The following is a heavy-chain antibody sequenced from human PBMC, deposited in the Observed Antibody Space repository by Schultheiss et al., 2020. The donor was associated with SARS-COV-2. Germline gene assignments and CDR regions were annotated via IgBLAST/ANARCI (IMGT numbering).Heavy chain of an antibody. D-gene: IGHD4-17*01. CDR3: ARVYGDVSLYYYYYYMDV. Sequence: SETLSLTCSVSGVSITSGSYYWSWIRKPAGKGLEWIGRIYTFGSTNYSPSLKSRATISIDTSRNQFSLKLTSVTAADTAVYYCARVYGDVSLYYYYYYMDVWGKGTTVTVSS. J-gene: IGHJ6*03. CDR2: IYTFGST. V-gene: IGHV4-61*02. CDR1: GVSITSGSYY.